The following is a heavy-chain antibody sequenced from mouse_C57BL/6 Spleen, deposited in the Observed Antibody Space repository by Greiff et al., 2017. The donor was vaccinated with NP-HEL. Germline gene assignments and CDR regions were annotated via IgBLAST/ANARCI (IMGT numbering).Heavy chain of an antibody. CDR2: INPSSGYT. CDR1: GYTFTSYW. D-gene: IGHD1-1*01. V-gene: IGHV1-7*01. CDR3: ARGPSDYYGSSYVSAWFAY. Sequence: QVQLQQSGAELAKPGASVKLSCKASGYTFTSYWMHWVQQRPGQGLEWIGYINPSSGYTKYNQKFKDKATLTADKSSSTAYMQLSSLTYEDSAVYYCARGPSDYYGSSYVSAWFAYWGQGTLVTVSA. J-gene: IGHJ3*01.